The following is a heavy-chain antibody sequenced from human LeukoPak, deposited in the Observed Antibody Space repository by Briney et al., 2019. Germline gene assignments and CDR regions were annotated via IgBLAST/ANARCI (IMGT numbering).Heavy chain of an antibody. V-gene: IGHV4-59*01. D-gene: IGHD4-17*01. Sequence: SETLSPTCNASGGSISGYHWSWIRQPPGKGLEWLGYIYYSGSSNYNPSLKSRVTISVDTSKNQFSLKLSSVTAADTAVYFCTRGNVYGDYDWFDPWGQGTLVTVSS. CDR3: TRGNVYGDYDWFDP. CDR1: GGSISGYH. CDR2: IYYSGSS. J-gene: IGHJ5*02.